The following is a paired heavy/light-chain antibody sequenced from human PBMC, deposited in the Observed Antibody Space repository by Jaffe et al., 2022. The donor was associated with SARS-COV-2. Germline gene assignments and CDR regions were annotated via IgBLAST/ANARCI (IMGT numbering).Light chain of an antibody. CDR1: QSISSY. CDR2: AAS. Sequence: DIQMTQSPSSLSASVGDRVTITCRASQSISSYLNWYQQKPGKAPKLLIYAASSLQSGVPSRFSGSESGTEFTLTISSLQPEDFATYYCQQSYSPPPTFGPGTKLEIK. V-gene: IGKV1-39*01. CDR3: QQSYSPPPT. J-gene: IGKJ2*01.
Heavy chain of an antibody. J-gene: IGHJ4*02. CDR3: ARTPEDITVAGTDFDY. D-gene: IGHD6-19*01. CDR2: INPSGGST. V-gene: IGHV1-46*01. CDR1: GYSFTSYY. Sequence: QVQLVQSGAEVKKPGASLKVSCKASGYSFTSYYLHWVRQAPGQGLEWMGIINPSGGSTSYAQKFQGRVTVTRDTSTSTVYMELSSLRSEDTAVYYCARTPEDITVAGTDFDYWGQGTLVTVSS.